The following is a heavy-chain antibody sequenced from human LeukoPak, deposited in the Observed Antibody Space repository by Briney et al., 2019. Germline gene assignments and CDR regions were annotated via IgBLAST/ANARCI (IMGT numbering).Heavy chain of an antibody. CDR2: IYYSGST. CDR1: GFTFSSYAMH. CDR3: ASRPDYYGSGGNFDY. D-gene: IGHD3-10*01. Sequence: PGGSLRLSCAASGFTFSSYAMHWVRQAPGKGLEWIGSIYYSGSTYYNPSLKSRVTISVDTSKNQFSLKLSSVTAADTAVYYCASRPDYYGSGGNFDYWGQGTLVTVSS. J-gene: IGHJ4*02. V-gene: IGHV4-39*01.